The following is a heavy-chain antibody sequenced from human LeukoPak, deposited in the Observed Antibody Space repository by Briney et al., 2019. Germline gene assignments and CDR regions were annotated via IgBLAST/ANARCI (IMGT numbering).Heavy chain of an antibody. Sequence: GGSLRLSCAASGFSVSSNYMTWVRQAPGKGLEWVSIIYSDGSTYYADSVKGRFTISRDNSKNTLYLQMNSLRAEDTAVYYCAKVSRSSGLDWGQGTRVTVSS. CDR1: GFSVSSNY. CDR3: AKVSRSSGLD. V-gene: IGHV3-53*01. D-gene: IGHD6-19*01. J-gene: IGHJ4*02. CDR2: IYSDGST.